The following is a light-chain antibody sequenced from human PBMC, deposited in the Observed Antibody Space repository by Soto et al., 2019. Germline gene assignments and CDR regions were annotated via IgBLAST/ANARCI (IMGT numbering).Light chain of an antibody. Sequence: QPVLTQPASVSGSPGQSITISCTGTSSDVGGYNYVSWYQQHPGKAPKLMIYDVSNRPSGVSNRFSGSRSGNTASLTISGLQAEDEAEYYCSSYTSSSTLGVFGGGTKLTVL. V-gene: IGLV2-14*01. CDR2: DVS. CDR3: SSYTSSSTLGV. CDR1: SSDVGGYNY. J-gene: IGLJ2*01.